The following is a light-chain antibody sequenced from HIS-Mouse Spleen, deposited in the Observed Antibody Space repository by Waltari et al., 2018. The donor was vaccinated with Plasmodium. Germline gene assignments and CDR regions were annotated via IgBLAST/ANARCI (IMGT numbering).Light chain of an antibody. CDR2: SNR. CDR1: SSNIGSNT. Sequence: QSVLTQPPSASGTPGQRVTISCSGSSSNIGSNTVNWYHQLPGPAPKLLIYSNRQRPSGVPDRFSGSKSGTSASLAISGLQSEDEADYYCAAWDDSLNGYVFGTGTKVTVL. V-gene: IGLV1-44*01. J-gene: IGLJ1*01. CDR3: AAWDDSLNGYV.